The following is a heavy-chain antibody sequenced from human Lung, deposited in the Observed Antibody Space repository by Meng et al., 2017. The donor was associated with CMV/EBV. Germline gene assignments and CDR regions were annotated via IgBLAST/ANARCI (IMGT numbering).Heavy chain of an antibody. V-gene: IGHV1-18*04. D-gene: IGHD6-19*01. Sequence: ASXXVSWKASGYTFTSYGISWVRQAPGQGLAWMRWISAYNGNTNYAQKLQGRVTMTTDTSTSTAYMELRSLRSDDTAVYYCARAWSSGWYAYWGQGTLVTVSS. CDR3: ARAWSSGWYAY. CDR2: ISAYNGNT. J-gene: IGHJ4*02. CDR1: GYTFTSYG.